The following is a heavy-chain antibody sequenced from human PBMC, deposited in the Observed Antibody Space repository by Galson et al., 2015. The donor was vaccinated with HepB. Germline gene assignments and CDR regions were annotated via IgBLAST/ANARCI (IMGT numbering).Heavy chain of an antibody. CDR3: ARDISSWYGEDASDY. J-gene: IGHJ4*02. CDR2: ISAYNGNT. D-gene: IGHD6-13*01. V-gene: IGHV1-18*01. CDR1: GYTFTSYG. Sequence: SVKVSCKASGYTFTSYGISWVRQAPGQGLEWMGWISAYNGNTNYAQKLQGRVTMTTDTSTSTAYMELRSLRSDDTAVYYCARDISSWYGEDASDYWGQGTLVTVSS.